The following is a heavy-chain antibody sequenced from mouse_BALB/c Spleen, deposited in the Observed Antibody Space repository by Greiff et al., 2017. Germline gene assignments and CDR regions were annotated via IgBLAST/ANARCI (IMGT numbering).Heavy chain of an antibody. CDR3: ARFGYGNYERGAMDY. CDR1: GYSITSDYA. Sequence: VQLKESGPGLVKPSQSLSLTCTVTGYSITSDYAWNWIRQFPGNKLEWMGYISYSGSTSYNPSLKSRISITRDTSKNQFFLQLNSVTTEDTATYYCARFGYGNYERGAMDYWGQGTSGTVSS. J-gene: IGHJ4*01. V-gene: IGHV3-2*02. CDR2: ISYSGST. D-gene: IGHD2-10*02.